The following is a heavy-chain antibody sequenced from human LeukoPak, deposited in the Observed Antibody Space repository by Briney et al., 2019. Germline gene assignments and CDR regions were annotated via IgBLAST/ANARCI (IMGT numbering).Heavy chain of an antibody. CDR1: GYTFTAYS. CDR3: ARAEAAFGGVIDPFDY. CDR2: INPSGGST. D-gene: IGHD3-16*02. V-gene: IGHV1-46*01. Sequence: ASVKVSCKASGYTFTAYSMHWVRQAPGQGLEWMGIINPSGGSTTYAQKFQGRVTMTRDTSTSTVYVELSSLRSEDTAVYYCARAEAAFGGVIDPFDYWGQGSLVTVSS. J-gene: IGHJ4*02.